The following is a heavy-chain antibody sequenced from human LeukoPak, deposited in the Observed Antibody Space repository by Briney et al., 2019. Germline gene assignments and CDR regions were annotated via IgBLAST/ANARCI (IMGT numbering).Heavy chain of an antibody. CDR1: GFTFSSYA. CDR2: ISSSGGST. CDR3: ATDRGWRTSGYYLYYFEY. Sequence: GGSLRLSCAASGFTFSSYAMSWVRQAPGKGLEWVSAISSSGGSTYYADSVKGRFTISRDNSKNTLYLQMNSLRAEDTAVYYCATDRGWRTSGYYLYYFEYWGQGTLVTFSS. V-gene: IGHV3-23*01. J-gene: IGHJ4*02. D-gene: IGHD3-3*01.